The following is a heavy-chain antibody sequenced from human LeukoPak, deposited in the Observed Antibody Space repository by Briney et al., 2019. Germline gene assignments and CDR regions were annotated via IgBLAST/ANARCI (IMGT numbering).Heavy chain of an antibody. J-gene: IGHJ4*02. CDR3: ARDRYYYDSTSYFDY. V-gene: IGHV3-48*01. D-gene: IGHD3-22*01. CDR2: ISSSSSTI. Sequence: GGSLRLSCAASGFTFSSYSMNWVRQAPGKGLEWVSYISSSSSTIYYADSVKGRFTISRDNAKNSLYLQMNSLRAEDTAVYYCARDRYYYDSTSYFDYWGQGTLVTVSS. CDR1: GFTFSSYS.